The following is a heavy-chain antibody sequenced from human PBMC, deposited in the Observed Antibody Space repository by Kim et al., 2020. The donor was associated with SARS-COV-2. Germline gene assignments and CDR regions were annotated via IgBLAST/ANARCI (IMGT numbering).Heavy chain of an antibody. CDR2: ISGSGGRT. Sequence: GGSLRLSCAASGFTFSSFAMSWDRQAPGKGLEWVSIISGSGGRTDYADSVRGRFTISRDNSKNTLYLQMNSLRAADTAVFYCAKNKGGVWSGYSFDYWG. V-gene: IGHV3-23*01. CDR3: AKNKGGVWSGYSFDY. CDR1: GFTFSSFA. J-gene: IGHJ4*01. D-gene: IGHD3-3*01.